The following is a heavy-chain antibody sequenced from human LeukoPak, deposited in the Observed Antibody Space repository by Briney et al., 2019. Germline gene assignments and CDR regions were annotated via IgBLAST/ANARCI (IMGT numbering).Heavy chain of an antibody. Sequence: ETLSLTCAVSGYTISSDYYWGWMRQAPGKGLGWVSAISGSGGSTYYADSVKGRFTISRDNSKNTLYLQMNSLRAEDTAVYYCAKDRPIKGGDILTGYYDYWGQGTLVTVSS. CDR1: GYTISSDY. D-gene: IGHD3-9*01. CDR3: AKDRPIKGGDILTGYYDY. V-gene: IGHV3-23*01. J-gene: IGHJ4*02. CDR2: ISGSGGST.